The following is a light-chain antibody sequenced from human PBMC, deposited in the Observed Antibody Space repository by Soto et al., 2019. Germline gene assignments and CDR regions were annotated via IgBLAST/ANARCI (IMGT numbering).Light chain of an antibody. V-gene: IGKV1-39*01. CDR3: QQTYTTPGT. Sequence: DIQMTQSPSSLSASVGDRITITCRASQSVSKYLNWYRQKPGEAPKLLIFAAISLHSGVPSRFSGSGSGTYFSLTISDLQPEDFASYYCQQTYTTPGTFGRGTRVEIK. CDR1: QSVSKY. J-gene: IGKJ1*01. CDR2: AAI.